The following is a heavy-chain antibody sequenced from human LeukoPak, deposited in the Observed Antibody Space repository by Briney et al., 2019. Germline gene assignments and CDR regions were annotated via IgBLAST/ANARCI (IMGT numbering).Heavy chain of an antibody. CDR3: ARVTGGPIAARRMFDP. D-gene: IGHD6-6*01. V-gene: IGHV1-46*01. CDR2: INPSGGST. Sequence: ASVKVSCKASGYTFTSYYMHWVRQAPGQGLEWMGIINPSGGSTSYAQKFQGRVTMTRDTSTSTVYMELSSLRSEDTAVYYCARVTGGPIAARRMFDPWGQGTLVTVSS. J-gene: IGHJ5*02. CDR1: GYTFTSYY.